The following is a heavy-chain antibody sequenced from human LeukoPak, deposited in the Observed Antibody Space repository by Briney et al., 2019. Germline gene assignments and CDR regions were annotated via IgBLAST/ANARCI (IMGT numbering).Heavy chain of an antibody. CDR3: ATSYDYGDY. J-gene: IGHJ4*02. V-gene: IGHV4-39*07. CDR1: GGSISSSSYY. D-gene: IGHD5-18*01. CDR2: INHSGST. Sequence: PSETLSLTCTVSGGSISSSSYYWGWIRQPPGKGLEWIGEINHSGSTNYNPSLKSRVTISVDTSKNQFSLKLSSVTAADTAVYYCATSYDYGDYWGQGTLVTVSS.